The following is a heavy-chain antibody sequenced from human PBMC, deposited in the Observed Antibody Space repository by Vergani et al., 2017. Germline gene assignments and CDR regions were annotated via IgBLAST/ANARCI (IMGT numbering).Heavy chain of an antibody. J-gene: IGHJ6*03. CDR3: ASQVKISYYYYLDI. Sequence: EVQLLESGGGLVQPGRSLRLSCAASGFTFSSYAITWVRQAPGKGLEWVSAISGSGVGTYYADSVKGRFTISRDSARNSLYLQMNSLRAEDTAVYYCASQVKISYYYYLDIWGK. CDR2: ISGSGVGT. V-gene: IGHV3-23*01. D-gene: IGHD2-21*01. CDR1: GFTFSSYA.